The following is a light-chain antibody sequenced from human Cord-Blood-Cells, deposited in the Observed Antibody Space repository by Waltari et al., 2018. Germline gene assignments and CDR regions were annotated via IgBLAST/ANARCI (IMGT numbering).Light chain of an antibody. Sequence: QSALTQPRSVSGSPGPSVTIPCTGPSSDVGGYNYVSWYQQHPGKAPNLMIYDVSKRPSGVPDRFSGSKSGNTASLTISGLQAEDEADYYCCSYAGSYTYVFGTGTKVTVL. CDR3: CSYAGSYTYV. J-gene: IGLJ1*01. CDR2: DVS. V-gene: IGLV2-11*01. CDR1: SSDVGGYNY.